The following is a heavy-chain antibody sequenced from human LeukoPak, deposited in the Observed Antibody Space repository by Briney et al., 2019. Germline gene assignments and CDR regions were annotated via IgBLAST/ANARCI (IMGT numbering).Heavy chain of an antibody. J-gene: IGHJ4*02. CDR3: ARDDIVLMVHALDY. Sequence: GGSLRLSCAASGFTFSSYSMNWVRQAPGKGLEWVSYISSSSSTIYYADSVKGRFTISRDNAKNSLYLQMNSLRAEDTAVYYCARDDIVLMVHALDYWGQGTLVTVSS. V-gene: IGHV3-48*01. D-gene: IGHD2-8*01. CDR2: ISSSSSTI. CDR1: GFTFSSYS.